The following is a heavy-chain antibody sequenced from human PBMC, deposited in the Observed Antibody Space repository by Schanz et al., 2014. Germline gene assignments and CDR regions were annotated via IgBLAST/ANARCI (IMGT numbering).Heavy chain of an antibody. V-gene: IGHV3-30*04. J-gene: IGHJ4*02. Sequence: QVQLVESGGGVVQPGRSLRLSCAASGFTFSNFAMHWVRQAPGKGLEWVTIISHDGSIQYGADSVKGRFTLSRDNSKNTMDLQMNSLSPEDTAVYYCGRDYSGGALDYWGQGTLVTVSS. CDR3: GRDYSGGALDY. CDR1: GFTFSNFA. CDR2: ISHDGSIQ. D-gene: IGHD6-19*01.